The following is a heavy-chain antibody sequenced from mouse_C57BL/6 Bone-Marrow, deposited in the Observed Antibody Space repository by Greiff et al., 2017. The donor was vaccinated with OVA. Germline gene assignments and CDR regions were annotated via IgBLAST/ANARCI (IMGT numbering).Heavy chain of an antibody. Sequence: VQLQQSGTVLARPGASVKMSCKTSGYTFTSYWMHWVKQRPGQGLEWIGAIYPGNSDTSYNQKFKGKAKLTAVTSASTAYMELSSLTNEDSAVYYCVLYGIFHYFDYWGQGTTLTVSS. CDR2: IYPGNSDT. CDR3: VLYGIFHYFDY. J-gene: IGHJ2*01. CDR1: GYTFTSYW. V-gene: IGHV1-5*01. D-gene: IGHD2-1*01.